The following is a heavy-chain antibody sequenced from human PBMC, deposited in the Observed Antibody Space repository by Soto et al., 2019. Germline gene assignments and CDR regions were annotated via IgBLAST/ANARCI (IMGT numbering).Heavy chain of an antibody. Sequence: VQLVESGGGLVKPGGSLRLSCAASGFTFSSYSMNWVRQAPGKGLEWVSSISSSSSYIYYADSVKGRFTISRDNAKNSLYLQMNSLRAEDTAVYYCAREDCSSTSCYAGVDAFDIWGQGTMVTVSS. D-gene: IGHD2-2*01. CDR1: GFTFSSYS. V-gene: IGHV3-21*01. CDR2: ISSSSSYI. J-gene: IGHJ3*02. CDR3: AREDCSSTSCYAGVDAFDI.